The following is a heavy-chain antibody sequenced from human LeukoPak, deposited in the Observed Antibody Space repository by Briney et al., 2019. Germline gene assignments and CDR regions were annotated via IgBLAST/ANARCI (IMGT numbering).Heavy chain of an antibody. Sequence: ESGPTLVKPTQTLTLTCTFSGFSLSTSGVGVGWIRQPPGKALEWLALIYWNDDKRYSPSLKSRLTITKDTSKNQVVLTMTNMDPVDTATHYCAHIKYFLDAFDIWGQGTMVTVSS. J-gene: IGHJ3*02. CDR3: AHIKYFLDAFDI. CDR1: GFSLSTSGVG. D-gene: IGHD2/OR15-2a*01. CDR2: IYWNDDK. V-gene: IGHV2-5*01.